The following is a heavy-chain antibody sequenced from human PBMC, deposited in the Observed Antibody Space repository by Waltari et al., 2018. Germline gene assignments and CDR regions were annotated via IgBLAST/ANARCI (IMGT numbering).Heavy chain of an antibody. V-gene: IGHV4-38-2*01. Sequence: QVQLQESGPGLVKPSATLSLPCAVSGYSISSGYYWGWIRQPPGKGLEWIGSIYHSGSTYYNPSLKSRVTISVDTSKNQFSLKLSSVTAADTAVYYCASSIAAAGTDAFDIWGQGTMVTVSS. CDR3: ASSIAAAGTDAFDI. CDR1: GYSISSGYY. CDR2: IYHSGST. J-gene: IGHJ3*02. D-gene: IGHD6-13*01.